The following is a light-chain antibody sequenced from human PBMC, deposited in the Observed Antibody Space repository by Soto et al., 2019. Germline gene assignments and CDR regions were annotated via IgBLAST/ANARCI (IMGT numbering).Light chain of an antibody. V-gene: IGKV3-15*01. Sequence: EILMTQSPATLSVSPVERATLSCMASQSINSNLAWYQQKPGQAPRRLIYRAATRATGGPARLSGSGCGRDFTLTISSLQPEDFATYYCHQYCSPPWAFGQGTKVDIK. CDR2: RAA. CDR1: QSINSN. CDR3: HQYCSPPWA. J-gene: IGKJ1*01.